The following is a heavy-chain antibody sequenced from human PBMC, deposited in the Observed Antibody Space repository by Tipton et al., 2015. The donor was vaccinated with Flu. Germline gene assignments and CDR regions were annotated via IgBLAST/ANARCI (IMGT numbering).Heavy chain of an antibody. D-gene: IGHD3-22*01. V-gene: IGHV4-4*07. Sequence: TLSLTCTVSGGSISSYYWSWIRQPAGKGLEWIGRIYISGSTNYNPSLKSRVTMSVDTSKNQFSLKLSSVTAADTAVYYCARDQESVWYYDSSGDDAFDIWGQGTMVTVSS. CDR3: ARDQESVWYYDSSGDDAFDI. J-gene: IGHJ3*02. CDR1: GGSISSYY. CDR2: IYISGST.